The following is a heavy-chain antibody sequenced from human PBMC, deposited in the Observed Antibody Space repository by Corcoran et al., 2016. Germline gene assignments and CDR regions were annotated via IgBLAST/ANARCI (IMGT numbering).Heavy chain of an antibody. D-gene: IGHD6-19*01. Sequence: QVQLVQSGAEVKKPGSSVKVSCKASGVTFSSYAISWVRQAPGQGLEWMGGIIPIFGTANYAQKFQGRVTITAAESTRTAYMELSSLRAEDTAGDYCARGGRWAVAGTPPYYFDYWGQGTRVTVYS. CDR2: IIPIFGTA. CDR1: GVTFSSYA. J-gene: IGHJ4*02. CDR3: ARGGRWAVAGTPPYYFDY. V-gene: IGHV1-69*01.